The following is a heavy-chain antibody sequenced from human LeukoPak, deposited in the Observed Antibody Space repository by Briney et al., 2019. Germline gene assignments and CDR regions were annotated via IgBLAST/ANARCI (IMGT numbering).Heavy chain of an antibody. CDR1: GFTVSSNY. V-gene: IGHV3-66*01. CDR3: AKDVAYVWGSPDAFDI. CDR2: IYSGGST. D-gene: IGHD3-16*01. Sequence: GGSLRLSCAASGFTVSSNYMSWVRQAPGKGLEWVSVIYSGGSTYYADSVKGRFTISRDNSKNTLYLQMNSLRAEDTAVYYCAKDVAYVWGSPDAFDIWGQGTMVTVSS. J-gene: IGHJ3*02.